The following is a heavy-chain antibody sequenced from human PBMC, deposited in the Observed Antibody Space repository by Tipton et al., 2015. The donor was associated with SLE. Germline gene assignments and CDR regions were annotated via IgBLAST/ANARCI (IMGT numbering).Heavy chain of an antibody. V-gene: IGHV3-21*01. D-gene: IGHD3-3*01. CDR2: ISSSSSYI. CDR1: GFTFSSYS. J-gene: IGHJ6*03. Sequence: SLRLSCAASGFTFSSYSMNWVRQAPGKGLEWVSSISSSSSYIYYADSVKGRFTISRDNAKNSLYLQMNSLRAEDTAVYYCAREDDFWSGYYYYYMDVWGKGTTVTVSS. CDR3: AREDDFWSGYYYYYMDV.